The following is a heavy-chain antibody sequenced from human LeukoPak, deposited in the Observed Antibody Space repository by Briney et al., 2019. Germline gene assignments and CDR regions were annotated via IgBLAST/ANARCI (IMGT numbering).Heavy chain of an antibody. J-gene: IGHJ4*02. V-gene: IGHV3-33*01. CDR1: GFTFSSYG. D-gene: IGHD6-19*01. CDR3: ARDGNIAVAGRPPANYFDY. CDR2: IWYDGNNK. Sequence: PGRSLRLSCAASGFTFSSYGMHWVRQAPGKGLEWVAVIWYDGNNKYYVDSVKGRLTISRDNSKNTLCLQMNSLRAEDTAVYFCARDGNIAVAGRPPANYFDYWGQGTLVTVSS.